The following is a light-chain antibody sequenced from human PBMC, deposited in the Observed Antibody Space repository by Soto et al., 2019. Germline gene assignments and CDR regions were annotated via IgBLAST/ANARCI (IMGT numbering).Light chain of an antibody. V-gene: IGKV1-5*03. CDR3: QQYNSYSGT. CDR2: KAS. Sequence: DIQMTQSPSTLSASVGDRVTITCRAGQSISSWLAWYQQKPGKAPKLLIYKASSLESGVPSRFSGSGSGTEFTLTISSLQPDDFATYYCQQYNSYSGTFGQGTRLEIK. CDR1: QSISSW. J-gene: IGKJ5*01.